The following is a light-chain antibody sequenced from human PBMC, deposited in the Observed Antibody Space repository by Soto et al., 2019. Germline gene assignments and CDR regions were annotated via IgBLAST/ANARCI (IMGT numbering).Light chain of an antibody. CDR2: CTS. Sequence: EIVLTQSPVTLSLSPGERATLSCRASQSVSSSNLAWYQQKTGQAPRLLIYCTSSRATGIPDRFSGSGSGIDFTLTISRLEPEDFAVYYCQQYGTSPPYTFGQGTKLEIK. J-gene: IGKJ2*01. CDR1: QSVSSSN. V-gene: IGKV3-20*01. CDR3: QQYGTSPPYT.